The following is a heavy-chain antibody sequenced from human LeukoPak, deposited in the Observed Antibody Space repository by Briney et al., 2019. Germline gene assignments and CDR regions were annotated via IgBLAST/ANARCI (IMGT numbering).Heavy chain of an antibody. CDR2: IFPAESKI. Sequence: GDSLKISCKGFGFSFTRYWFGWVRQMPVKGLEWMGIIFPAESKIRYSPSFQGQVTISGDTSIDTVYLQWSSLGASDTAIYYCASARRGDYYWLFDPWGQGTLVTVSS. D-gene: IGHD2-21*01. CDR1: GFSFTRYW. V-gene: IGHV5-51*01. CDR3: ASARRGDYYWLFDP. J-gene: IGHJ5*02.